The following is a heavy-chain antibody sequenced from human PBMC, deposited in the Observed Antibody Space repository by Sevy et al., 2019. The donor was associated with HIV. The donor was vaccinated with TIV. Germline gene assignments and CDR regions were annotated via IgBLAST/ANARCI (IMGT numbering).Heavy chain of an antibody. V-gene: IGHV1-69*13. CDR3: ASSGNGPRGIWFDP. CDR2: IIPIFGTA. D-gene: IGHD6-13*01. Sequence: ASVKVSCKASGGTFSSYAISWVRQAPGQGLEWMGGIIPIFGTANYAQKFQGRVTITADESTSTAYMELSSLRSEDTAVYYCASSGNGPRGIWFDPWGQGTLVTVSS. J-gene: IGHJ5*02. CDR1: GGTFSSYA.